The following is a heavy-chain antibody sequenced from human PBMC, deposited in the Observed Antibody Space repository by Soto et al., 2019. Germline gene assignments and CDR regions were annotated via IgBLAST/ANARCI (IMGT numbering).Heavy chain of an antibody. CDR1: GGSISSSSYY. J-gene: IGHJ5*02. Sequence: QLQLQESGPGLVKPSETLSLTCTVSGGSISSSSYYWGWVRQPPGEGLEWIGSIYYSGSTYYNPSLKSRVTISVDTSKNQFSLKLSSVTAADTAVYYCARHGSGSYYNNWFDPWGQGTLVTVSP. D-gene: IGHD3-10*01. CDR3: ARHGSGSYYNNWFDP. V-gene: IGHV4-39*01. CDR2: IYYSGST.